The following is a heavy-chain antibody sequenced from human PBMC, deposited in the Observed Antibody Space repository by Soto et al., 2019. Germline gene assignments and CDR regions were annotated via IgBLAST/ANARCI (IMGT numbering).Heavy chain of an antibody. CDR1: GGTFSSYA. V-gene: IGHV1-69*13. CDR3: ARDHGGYSGYDYVLFDY. CDR2: IIPIFGTA. D-gene: IGHD5-12*01. Sequence: ASVKVSCKASGGTFSSYAISWVRQAPGQGLEWMGGIIPIFGTANYAQKFQGRVTITADESTSTAYMELSSLRSEDTAVYYCARDHGGYSGYDYVLFDYWGQGTLVTVSS. J-gene: IGHJ4*02.